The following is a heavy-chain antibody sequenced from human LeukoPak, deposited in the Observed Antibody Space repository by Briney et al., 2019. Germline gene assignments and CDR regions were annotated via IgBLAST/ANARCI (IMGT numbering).Heavy chain of an antibody. CDR2: VSSSSTYT. J-gene: IGHJ4*02. D-gene: IGHD4-17*01. Sequence: GGSLRLSCAASGFIFSDYYISWIRQAPGKGLEWVSDVSSSSTYTHYSDSVKGRFTTSRDNAKNSLYLQMNSLRAEDTAVYYCARLPRAYGDYYFDHWGQGTLVTVSS. CDR1: GFIFSDYY. V-gene: IGHV3-11*06. CDR3: ARLPRAYGDYYFDH.